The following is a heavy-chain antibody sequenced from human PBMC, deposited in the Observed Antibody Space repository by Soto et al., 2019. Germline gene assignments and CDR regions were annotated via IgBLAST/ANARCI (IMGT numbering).Heavy chain of an antibody. CDR3: ARKDKSGYFNWFDP. D-gene: IGHD3-22*01. Sequence: ESLKISCRTSGYRFTSYWIAWVRQMPGKGLEWMGIIFPSDSDTRYSPSFQGQVTISADRSTSTVFLQWASLKASDTAVYFCARKDKSGYFNWFDPWGQGTLVTVSS. CDR2: IFPSDSDT. CDR1: GYRFTSYW. V-gene: IGHV5-51*01. J-gene: IGHJ5*02.